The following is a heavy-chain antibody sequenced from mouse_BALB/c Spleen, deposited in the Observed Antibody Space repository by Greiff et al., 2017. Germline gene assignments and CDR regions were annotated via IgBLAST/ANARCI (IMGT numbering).Heavy chain of an antibody. CDR3: ARIYYDPLYAMDY. J-gene: IGHJ4*01. Sequence: VQLQQSGPSLVKPSQTLSLTCSVTGDSITSGYWNWIRKFPGNKLEYMGYISYSGSTYYNPSLKSRISITRDTSKNQYYLQLNSVTTEDTATYYCARIYYDPLYAMDYWGQGTSVTVSS. D-gene: IGHD2-4*01. V-gene: IGHV3-8*02. CDR2: ISYSGST. CDR1: GDSITSGY.